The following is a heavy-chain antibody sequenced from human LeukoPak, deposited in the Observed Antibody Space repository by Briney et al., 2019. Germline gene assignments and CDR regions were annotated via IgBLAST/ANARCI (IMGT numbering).Heavy chain of an antibody. CDR3: ARCSADYSDY. CDR2: IYYTGST. J-gene: IGHJ4*02. V-gene: IGHV4-30-4*01. Sequence: SETLSLTCTVSGGSISSGDYYWSWIRQPPGKGLEWIGFIYYTGSTYYNPSLKSRVTISVDTSRKQFALKLSSVTAADTAVYYCARCSADYSDYWGQGTLVTVSS. CDR1: GGSISSGDYY.